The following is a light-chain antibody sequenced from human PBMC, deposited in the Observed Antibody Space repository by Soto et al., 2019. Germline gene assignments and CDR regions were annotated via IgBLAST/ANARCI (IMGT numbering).Light chain of an antibody. Sequence: IVVTQSPATLSVSPGERATLSCRASQSVSSNLAGYQQKPGQATRLLIDGASTRATGIPARFSGSGSGTEFTLTISSLQSEDFAVYYCQQYNDWPRTFGQGTKVDIK. CDR2: GAS. V-gene: IGKV3-15*01. CDR3: QQYNDWPRT. J-gene: IGKJ1*01. CDR1: QSVSSN.